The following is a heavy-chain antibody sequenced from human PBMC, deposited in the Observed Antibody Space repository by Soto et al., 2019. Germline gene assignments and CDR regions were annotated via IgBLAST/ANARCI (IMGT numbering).Heavy chain of an antibody. Sequence: SVKVSCKASGGTFSSYAISWVRQAPGQGLEWMGGIIPIFGTANYAQKFQGRVTITADESTSTAYMELSSLRSEDTAVYYCARAPITMVRGVIIILYFDYWGQGTLVTVSS. CDR1: GGTFSSYA. J-gene: IGHJ4*02. CDR3: ARAPITMVRGVIIILYFDY. CDR2: IIPIFGTA. D-gene: IGHD3-10*01. V-gene: IGHV1-69*13.